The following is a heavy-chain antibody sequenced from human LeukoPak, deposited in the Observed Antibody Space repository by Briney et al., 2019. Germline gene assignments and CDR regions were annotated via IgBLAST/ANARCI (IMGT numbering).Heavy chain of an antibody. D-gene: IGHD3-22*01. CDR2: IWYDGSNE. V-gene: IGHV3-33*01. CDR1: GFTFSSYG. J-gene: IGHJ3*02. Sequence: PGGSLRLSCVASGFTFSSYGMHWVRQAPGKGLEWVAIIWYDGSNEYYADSVKGRFTISRDNSKNTLYLQMNSLRAEGTAVYYCASGDNTGYSGDAFNIWGQGTMVTVSS. CDR3: ASGDNTGYSGDAFNI.